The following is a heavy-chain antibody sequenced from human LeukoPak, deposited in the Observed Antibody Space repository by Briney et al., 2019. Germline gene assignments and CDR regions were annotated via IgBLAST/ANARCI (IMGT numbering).Heavy chain of an antibody. J-gene: IGHJ3*02. CDR3: VRHLISGGNCCDAFDI. V-gene: IGHV4-39*01. Sequence: SETLSLTCTVSGGSISSSSYYWGCIRQPPGKGLEWIGTIYYSGSTYYNPSLKSRVTISVDTSKNHFSLKLSSVTAADTAVYYCVRHLISGGNCCDAFDIWGQGTMVTVSS. D-gene: IGHD2-15*01. CDR1: GGSISSSSYY. CDR2: IYYSGST.